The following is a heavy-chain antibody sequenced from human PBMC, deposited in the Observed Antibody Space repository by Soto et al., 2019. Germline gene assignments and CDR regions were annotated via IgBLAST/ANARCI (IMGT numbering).Heavy chain of an antibody. CDR3: ARGGRVVVDAPINGMDV. V-gene: IGHV1-69*12. CDR1: GGTFSRYA. D-gene: IGHD2-15*01. CDR2: IIPIFGTA. J-gene: IGHJ6*02. Sequence: QVQLVQSGAEVKKPGSSVKVSCKASGGTFSRYAISWVRQAPGQGLEWMRGIIPIFGTANYAQKFQGRGTITADESTSTAYMVLSSLRSEDTAVDYCARGGRVVVDAPINGMDVWGQGTTVTVSS.